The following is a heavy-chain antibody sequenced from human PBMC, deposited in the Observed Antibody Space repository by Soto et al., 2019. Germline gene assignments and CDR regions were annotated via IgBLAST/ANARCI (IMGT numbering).Heavy chain of an antibody. CDR1: VFTFSSYS. V-gene: IGHV3-21*01. D-gene: IGHD2-15*01. CDR3: ARDRIGLGSGHYYFDY. J-gene: IGHJ4*02. Sequence: GGSLRLSCAASVFTFSSYSMNWVRQAPGRGLEWVSSISSSSSYIYYADSVKGRFTISRDNAKNSLYLQMNSLRAEDTAVYYCARDRIGLGSGHYYFDYWGQGTLVTVSS. CDR2: ISSSSSYI.